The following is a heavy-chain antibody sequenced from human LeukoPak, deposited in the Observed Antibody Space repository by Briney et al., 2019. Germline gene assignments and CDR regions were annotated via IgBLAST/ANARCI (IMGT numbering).Heavy chain of an antibody. Sequence: SQTLSLTCTVSGGSISSGGYYWSWIRQPPGKGLEWIGYIYYSGSTNYNPSLKSRVTISVDTSKNQFSLKLSSVTAADTAVYYCARVTEQLVPDYWGQGTLVTVSS. V-gene: IGHV4-61*08. CDR2: IYYSGST. J-gene: IGHJ4*02. CDR3: ARVTEQLVPDY. CDR1: GGSISSGGYY. D-gene: IGHD6-6*01.